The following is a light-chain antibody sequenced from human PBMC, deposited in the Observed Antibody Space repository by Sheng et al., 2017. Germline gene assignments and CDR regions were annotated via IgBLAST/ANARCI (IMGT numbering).Light chain of an antibody. CDR3: QQYYSTPYT. CDR1: QSVLYTSNNNNY. J-gene: IGKJ2*01. CDR2: WAS. V-gene: IGKV4-1*01. Sequence: DIVMTQSPDSLAVPLGERATINCRSSQSVLYTSNNNNYLAWYQQKAGQPPKLLIYWASTRESGVPDRFSGSGSGTDFTLTISSLQAEDVAVYYCQQYYSTPYTFGQGTKLEI.